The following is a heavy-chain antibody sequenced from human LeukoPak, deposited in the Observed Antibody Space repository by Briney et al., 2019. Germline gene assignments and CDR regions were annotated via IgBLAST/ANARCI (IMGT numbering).Heavy chain of an antibody. J-gene: IGHJ6*02. Sequence: SETLSLTCAVYGGSFSGYYWSWIRQPPGKGLEWIGEINHSGSTNYNPSLKSRVTISVDTSKNQFSLKLSSVTAADTAVYYCARGRRSSSPRYYYYYYGMDVWGQGITVTVSS. CDR1: GGSFSGYY. D-gene: IGHD6-6*01. V-gene: IGHV4-34*01. CDR3: ARGRRSSSPRYYYYYYGMDV. CDR2: INHSGST.